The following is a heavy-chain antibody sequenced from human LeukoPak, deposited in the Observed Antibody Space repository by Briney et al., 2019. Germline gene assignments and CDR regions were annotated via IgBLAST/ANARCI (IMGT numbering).Heavy chain of an antibody. D-gene: IGHD6-13*01. CDR1: GFTFSDYY. Sequence: GGSLRLSCAASGFTFSDYYMSWIRQAPGKGLEWVSYISSSGSTIYYADSVKGRFTISRDNAKNSLYLQMNSLRAEDMAVYYCARAHSSSWYRWDYWGQGTLVTVSS. CDR2: ISSSGSTI. CDR3: ARAHSSSWYRWDY. J-gene: IGHJ4*02. V-gene: IGHV3-11*04.